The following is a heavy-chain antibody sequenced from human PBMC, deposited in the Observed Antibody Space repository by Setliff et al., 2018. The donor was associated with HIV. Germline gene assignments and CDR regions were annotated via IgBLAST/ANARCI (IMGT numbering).Heavy chain of an antibody. CDR3: ARWRDSTGSPRGHFGY. Sequence: PSETLSLTCTVSDASISTSNFLWGWIRQSPGKGLEWIGSSYYSSRTYYNPSLKNRVTISADTSKNHLSLKLTSLTAADTAVYYCARWRDSTGSPRGHFGYWGHGKLVTVSS. V-gene: IGHV4-39*02. D-gene: IGHD2-8*02. CDR1: DASISTSNFL. J-gene: IGHJ4*01. CDR2: SYYSSRT.